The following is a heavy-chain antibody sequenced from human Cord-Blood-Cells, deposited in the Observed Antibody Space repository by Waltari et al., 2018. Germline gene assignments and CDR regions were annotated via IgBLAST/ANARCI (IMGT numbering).Heavy chain of an antibody. CDR3: ARVGDLTGDHRWPLDY. CDR1: GFTFSSYA. V-gene: IGHV3-30*04. D-gene: IGHD7-27*01. Sequence: QVQLVESGGGVVQPGRSLRLSCAASGFTFSSYARPWVRQAPGKGLGWVAVISYDGSNKYYADSVKGRFTISRDNSKNTLYLQMNSLRAEDTAVYYCARVGDLTGDHRWPLDYWGQGTLVTVSS. J-gene: IGHJ4*02. CDR2: ISYDGSNK.